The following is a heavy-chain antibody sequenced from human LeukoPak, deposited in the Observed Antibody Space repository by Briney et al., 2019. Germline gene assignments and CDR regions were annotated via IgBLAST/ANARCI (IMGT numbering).Heavy chain of an antibody. D-gene: IGHD6-19*01. V-gene: IGHV3-30*02. CDR3: AKEGVAVAGLFYYYYYMDV. J-gene: IGHJ6*03. CDR1: GFTFNSYG. CDR2: IRYDGSNK. Sequence: GGSLRLSCAASGFTFNSYGMHWVRQAPGKGLEWVAFIRYDGSNKYYADSVKGRFTISRDNSKNTLYLQMNSLRAEDTAVYYCAKEGVAVAGLFYYYYYMDVWGKGTTVTISS.